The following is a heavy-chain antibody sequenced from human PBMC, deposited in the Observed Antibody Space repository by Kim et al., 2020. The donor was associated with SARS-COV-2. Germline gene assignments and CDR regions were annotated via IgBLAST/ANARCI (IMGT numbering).Heavy chain of an antibody. J-gene: IGHJ3*01. Sequence: SETLSLTCAVYGGSFSGYYWSWIRQPPGKGLEWIGEINHSGSTNYNPSLKSRVTISVDTSKNQFSLKLSSVTAADTAVYYCARGPFHYDILTGYYIEDA. V-gene: IGHV4-34*01. CDR1: GGSFSGYY. CDR2: INHSGST. CDR3: ARGPFHYDILTGYYIEDA. D-gene: IGHD3-9*01.